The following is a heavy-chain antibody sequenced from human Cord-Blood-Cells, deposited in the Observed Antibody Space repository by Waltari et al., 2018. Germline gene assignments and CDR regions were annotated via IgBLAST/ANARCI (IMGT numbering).Heavy chain of an antibody. CDR1: GGTFSSYA. Sequence: QVQLVQSGAEVKKPGSSVKVSCKASGGTFSSYAISWVRQAPGQGLEWMGGIIPIFGTANYAQKFQGRVTITADKSTSTAYMELSSLRSEDTAVYYCASGYDTWLPAAMGGYYYYGMDVWGQGTTVTVSS. V-gene: IGHV1-69*06. CDR2: IIPIFGTA. CDR3: ASGYDTWLPAAMGGYYYYGMDV. D-gene: IGHD2-2*01. J-gene: IGHJ6*02.